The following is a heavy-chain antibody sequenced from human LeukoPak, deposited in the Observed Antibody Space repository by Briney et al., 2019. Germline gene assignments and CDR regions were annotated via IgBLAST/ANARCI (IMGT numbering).Heavy chain of an antibody. CDR2: ISGSGGST. J-gene: IGHJ4*02. V-gene: IGHV3-23*01. CDR1: GFTFSSYA. Sequence: GGSLRLSCAASGFTFSSYAMSWVRQAPGKGLEWVSAISGSGGSTYYADSVKGRFTISRDNSKNTLYLQMNSLRAEDTAVYYCAKDGDGDYSSSYPYYFDYWGQGTLVTVSS. D-gene: IGHD6-13*01. CDR3: AKDGDGDYSSSYPYYFDY.